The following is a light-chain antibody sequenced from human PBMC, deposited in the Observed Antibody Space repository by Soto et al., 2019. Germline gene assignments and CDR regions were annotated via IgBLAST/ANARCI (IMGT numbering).Light chain of an antibody. CDR3: SSYAGTNNRYV. CDR2: EVN. Sequence: QSVLTQPPSASGSPGQSVTISCTGTGSDIGGYNFVSWYQQHPGKVPKLIIYEVNKRPSGVPDRFSGSKSGNTASLTVSGLQADDEADYYCSSYAGTNNRYVFGTGT. CDR1: GSDIGGYNF. J-gene: IGLJ1*01. V-gene: IGLV2-8*01.